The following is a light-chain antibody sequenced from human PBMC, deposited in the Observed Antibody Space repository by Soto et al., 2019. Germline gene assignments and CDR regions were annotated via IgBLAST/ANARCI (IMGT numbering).Light chain of an antibody. J-gene: IGKJ4*01. CDR3: QQRDAWPLT. CDR1: QSVSTY. CDR2: DAS. Sequence: IVLTQSPATLSLSPGDRATLSCRASQSVSTYLAWYQQKPGRAPRLLIYDASNRATGIPARFSGSGSGTDFTLTISSLEPEDFAVYYCQQRDAWPLTFGGGTKVEIK. V-gene: IGKV3-11*01.